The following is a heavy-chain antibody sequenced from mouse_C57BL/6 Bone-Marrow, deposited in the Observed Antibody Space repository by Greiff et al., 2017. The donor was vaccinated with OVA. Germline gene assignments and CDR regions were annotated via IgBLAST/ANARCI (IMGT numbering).Heavy chain of an antibody. Sequence: QVQLQQPGAELVMPGASVKLSCKASGYTFTSYWMHWVKQRPGQGLEWIGEIDPSDSYTNYNQKFKGKSTLTVDKSSSTAYMQLSSLTSEDSAVYDCARDYYGTFWYFDVWGTGTTVTVSS. CDR1: GYTFTSYW. CDR3: ARDYYGTFWYFDV. V-gene: IGHV1-69*01. D-gene: IGHD1-1*01. CDR2: IDPSDSYT. J-gene: IGHJ1*03.